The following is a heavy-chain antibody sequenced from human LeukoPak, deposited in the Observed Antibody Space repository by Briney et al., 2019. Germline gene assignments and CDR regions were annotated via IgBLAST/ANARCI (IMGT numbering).Heavy chain of an antibody. CDR2: ISSSGSTI. J-gene: IGHJ4*02. CDR3: AKDTRIAASGY. Sequence: GSLRLSCAASGFTFSDYYMSWIRQAPGKGLEWVSYISSSGSTIYYADSVKGRFTISRDNSKNTLYLQMNSLRAEDTAVYYCAKDTRIAASGYWGQGTLVTVSS. V-gene: IGHV3-11*01. CDR1: GFTFSDYY. D-gene: IGHD6-13*01.